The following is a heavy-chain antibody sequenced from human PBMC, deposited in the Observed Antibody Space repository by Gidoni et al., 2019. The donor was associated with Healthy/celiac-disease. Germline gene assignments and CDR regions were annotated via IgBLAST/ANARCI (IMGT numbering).Heavy chain of an antibody. Sequence: QAQLVQSGAEVKKPGSSVKVSCKASGGTFSSYAISWVRQAPGQGLEWMGRIIPILGIANYAQKFQGRVTITADKSTSTAYMELSSLRSEDTAVYYCASGIAAAGTFAYYYCMDVWGKGTTVTVSS. J-gene: IGHJ6*03. D-gene: IGHD6-13*01. CDR3: ASGIAAAGTFAYYYCMDV. CDR2: IIPILGIA. CDR1: GGTFSSYA. V-gene: IGHV1-69*04.